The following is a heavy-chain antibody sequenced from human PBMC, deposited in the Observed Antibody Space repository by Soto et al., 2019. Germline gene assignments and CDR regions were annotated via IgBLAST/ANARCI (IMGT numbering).Heavy chain of an antibody. CDR3: AKGDNLGPKTGYAFDP. D-gene: IGHD5-12*01. Sequence: SQTLSLTCAISGDSVSSNTASWNWIRQSPSRGLEWLGMTYFRSNWYNDYAVSVKSRIIINPDTSNNQFSLQLNSVTPEDTAVYFCAKGDNLGPKTGYAFDPWGQGIMVTVSS. CDR1: GDSVSSNTAS. CDR2: TYFRSNWYN. V-gene: IGHV6-1*01. J-gene: IGHJ5*02.